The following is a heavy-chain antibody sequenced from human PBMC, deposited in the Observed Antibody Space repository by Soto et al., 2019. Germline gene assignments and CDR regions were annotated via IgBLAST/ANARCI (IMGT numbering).Heavy chain of an antibody. CDR1: GGTFSSYT. CDR3: ASGGIQLWLQPPFDY. D-gene: IGHD5-18*01. CDR2: IIPILGIA. Sequence: QVQLVQSGAEVKKPGSSVKVSCKASGGTFSSYTISWVRQAPGQGLEWMGRIIPILGIANYAQKFQGRVTITADKSTSTAYMELSSLRSEDTAVYYCASGGIQLWLQPPFDYWGQGTLVTVSS. J-gene: IGHJ4*02. V-gene: IGHV1-69*02.